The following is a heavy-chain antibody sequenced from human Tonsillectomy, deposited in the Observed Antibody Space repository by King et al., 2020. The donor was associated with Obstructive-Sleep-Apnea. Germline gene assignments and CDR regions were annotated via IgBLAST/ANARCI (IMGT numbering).Heavy chain of an antibody. D-gene: IGHD3-3*01. CDR2: INPNSGGT. CDR3: ARGMNYDFRVMDV. V-gene: IGHV1-2*04. Sequence: QVQLVESGGEVKKPGASVKVSCKASGYTFTGYYMHWVRQAPGQGLEWMGWINPNSGGTNYAQKFQGWVTMTRDTSISTAYMEVSRLRSDDTAVYYCARGMNYDFRVMDVWGQGTTVTVSS. J-gene: IGHJ6*02. CDR1: GYTFTGYY.